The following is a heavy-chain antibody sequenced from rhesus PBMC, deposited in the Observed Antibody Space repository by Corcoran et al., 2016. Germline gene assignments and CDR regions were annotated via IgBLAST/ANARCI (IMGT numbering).Heavy chain of an antibody. D-gene: IGHD4-29*01. Sequence: QVQLQESGPGLVKPSETLSLTCAVSGYSISSGSYWGWGRQPPGQGAGWIGLVGGSSGSTYYNTSLKSRVTISKDTSKNQFSLKLSSVTAADTAVYYWARPPGGWQLPVYYFDYWGQGVLVTVSS. CDR1: GYSISSGSY. CDR3: ARPPGGWQLPVYYFDY. V-gene: IGHV4-99*01. J-gene: IGHJ4*01. CDR2: VGGSSGST.